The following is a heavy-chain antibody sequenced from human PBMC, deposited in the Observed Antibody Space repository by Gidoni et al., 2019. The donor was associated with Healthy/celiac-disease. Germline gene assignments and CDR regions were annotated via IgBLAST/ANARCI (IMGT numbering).Heavy chain of an antibody. J-gene: IGHJ6*03. D-gene: IGHD3-3*01. Sequence: EVQLVESGGGLVQPGGSLRLSCAASGFTCSSYAMHWVRQAPGKGLEYVSAISSNGGNTYYANSVKGRFTISRDNSKNTLYLQMGSLRAEDMAVYYCAREGHYDFWSGYYGGYYYYMDVWGKGTTVTVSS. CDR1: GFTCSSYA. CDR3: AREGHYDFWSGYYGGYYYYMDV. CDR2: ISSNGGNT. V-gene: IGHV3-64*01.